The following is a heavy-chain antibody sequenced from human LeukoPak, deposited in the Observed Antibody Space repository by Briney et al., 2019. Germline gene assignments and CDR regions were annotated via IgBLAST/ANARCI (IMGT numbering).Heavy chain of an antibody. D-gene: IGHD6-19*01. CDR1: GFTFSSYS. J-gene: IGHJ4*02. V-gene: IGHV3-30*18. CDR2: ISYDGSNK. Sequence: GGSLRLSCAASGFTFSSYSMNWVRQAPGKGLEWVAVISYDGSNKYYADSVKGRFTISRDNSKNTLYLQMNSLRAEDTAVYYCAKVGGRWQWLGHFDYWGQGTLVTVSS. CDR3: AKVGGRWQWLGHFDY.